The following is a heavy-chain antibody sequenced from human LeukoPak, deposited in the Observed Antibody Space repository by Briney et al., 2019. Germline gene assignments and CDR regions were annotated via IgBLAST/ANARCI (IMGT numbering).Heavy chain of an antibody. J-gene: IGHJ4*02. CDR2: ISYDGSNK. Sequence: GGSLRLSCAASGFTFSSYAMHWVRQAPGKGLAWVAVISYDGSNKYYADSVKGRFTISRDNSKNTLYLQMNSLRAEDTAVYYCARVFPYYDFWSGPPDYWGQGTLVTVSS. CDR1: GFTFSSYA. CDR3: ARVFPYYDFWSGPPDY. D-gene: IGHD3-3*01. V-gene: IGHV3-30-3*01.